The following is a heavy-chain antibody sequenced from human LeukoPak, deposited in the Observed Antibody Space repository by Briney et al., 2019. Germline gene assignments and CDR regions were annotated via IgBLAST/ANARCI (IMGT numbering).Heavy chain of an antibody. V-gene: IGHV3-48*01. CDR2: ISSSTSGATI. D-gene: IGHD1-26*01. J-gene: IGHJ4*02. CDR1: GFTFSNYR. CDR3: ARATGSYYGHFDY. Sequence: PGGSLRLSCAASGFTFSNYRMNWLRQAPGKGLEWVSYISSSTSGATIYYADSVRGRFTISRDNAKNSLYLQMNSLRAEDTAVYYCARATGSYYGHFDYWGQGTLVTVSS.